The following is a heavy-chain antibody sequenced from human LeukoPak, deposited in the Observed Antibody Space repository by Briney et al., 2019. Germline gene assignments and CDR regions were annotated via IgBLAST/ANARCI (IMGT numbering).Heavy chain of an antibody. V-gene: IGHV3-30*18. J-gene: IGHJ4*02. CDR2: ISYDGSNK. D-gene: IGHD2-15*01. CDR1: GFTFSSYE. CDR3: AKVGDSWDFDY. Sequence: GGSLRLSCAASGFTFSSYEMNWVRQAPGKGLEWVALISYDGSNKYYADSVKGRFTVSRDNSNNTLYLHMNSLRAEDTALYYCAKVGDSWDFDYWGQGTLVTVSS.